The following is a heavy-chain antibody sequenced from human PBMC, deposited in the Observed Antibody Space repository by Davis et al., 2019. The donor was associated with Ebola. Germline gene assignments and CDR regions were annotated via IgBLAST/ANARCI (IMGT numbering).Heavy chain of an antibody. D-gene: IGHD1-1*01. J-gene: IGHJ1*01. CDR1: GYTFTSYG. CDR2: ISAYNGNT. CDR3: ARAQFPTTSDH. Sequence: SVKVSCKASGYTFTSYGISWVRPAPGQGLEWMGWISAYNGNTNYAQNVQGRVTMTTDTSTSTAYMEVGSLKSDDTAVYYCARAQFPTTSDHWGQGTLVTVSS. V-gene: IGHV1-18*01.